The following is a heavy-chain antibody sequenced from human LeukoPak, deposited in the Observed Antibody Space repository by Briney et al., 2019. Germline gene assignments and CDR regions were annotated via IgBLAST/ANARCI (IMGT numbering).Heavy chain of an antibody. D-gene: IGHD3-22*01. CDR1: GFTFSSYG. CDR2: ISYDGSNK. CDR3: AKDVYYYDSSGYFSY. Sequence: PGGSLRLSCAASGFTFSSYGMHWVRQAPGKGLEWVAVISYDGSNKYYADSVKGRFTISRDNSKNTLYLQMNSLRAEDTAVYYCAKDVYYYDSSGYFSYWGQGTLVTVSS. V-gene: IGHV3-30*18. J-gene: IGHJ4*02.